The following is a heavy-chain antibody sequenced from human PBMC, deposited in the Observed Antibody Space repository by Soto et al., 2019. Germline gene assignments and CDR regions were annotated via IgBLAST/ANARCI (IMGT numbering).Heavy chain of an antibody. J-gene: IGHJ4*02. D-gene: IGHD4-17*01. CDR1: GFTFSTYA. CDR2: ITGGGGRT. CDR3: AKERYGDYGGVDY. Sequence: EVQLLESGGGLVQPGGSLRLSCAASGFTFSTYAMIWVRQAPGKGLEWVSVITGGGGRTYYADSVKGRFTISRDNSKNALYLKMNSLGAEDTAVYYWAKERYGDYGGVDYWGQGTLVTVSA. V-gene: IGHV3-23*01.